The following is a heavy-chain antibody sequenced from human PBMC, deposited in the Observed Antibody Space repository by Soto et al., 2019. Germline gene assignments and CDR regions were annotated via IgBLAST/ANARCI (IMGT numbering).Heavy chain of an antibody. Sequence: ASVKVSCKASGYTFTSYGISWVRQAPGQGLEWMGWISAYNGNTNYAQKLQGRVTMTTATSTSTAYMELRSLRSDDTAVYYCAREGYCSSTSCSNWFDPWGQGTLVTVSS. V-gene: IGHV1-18*01. CDR3: AREGYCSSTSCSNWFDP. D-gene: IGHD2-2*01. J-gene: IGHJ5*02. CDR1: GYTFTSYG. CDR2: ISAYNGNT.